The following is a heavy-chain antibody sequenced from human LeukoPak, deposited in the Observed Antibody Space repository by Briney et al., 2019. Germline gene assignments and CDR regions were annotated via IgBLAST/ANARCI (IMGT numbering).Heavy chain of an antibody. CDR3: ARRAYCSSSNCALYGMDV. D-gene: IGHD2-2*01. CDR2: IYPGDSNA. V-gene: IGHV5-51*01. Sequence: GETLKISCKGSGYNFPNYWIGWVRQMPGKGLEWMGIIYPGDSNARYSPSFQGQVTISADKSISTAYLQWSSLKASDSAMYYCARRAYCSSSNCALYGMDVWGQGTTVTVSS. CDR1: GYNFPNYW. J-gene: IGHJ6*02.